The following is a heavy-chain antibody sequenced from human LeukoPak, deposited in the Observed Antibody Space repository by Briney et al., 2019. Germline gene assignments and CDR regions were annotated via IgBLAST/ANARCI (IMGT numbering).Heavy chain of an antibody. CDR3: AKGTSLSRFDP. J-gene: IGHJ5*02. CDR2: ISGSGGST. D-gene: IGHD3/OR15-3a*01. V-gene: IGHV3-23*01. CDR1: GFSFSSYA. Sequence: GGSLRLSCAASGFSFSSYAMSWVRQAPGKGLEWVSAISGSGGSTYSADSVKGRFTISRDNSKNTLYLQMNSLRAEDTVVYYCAKGTSLSRFDPWGQGTLVTVSS.